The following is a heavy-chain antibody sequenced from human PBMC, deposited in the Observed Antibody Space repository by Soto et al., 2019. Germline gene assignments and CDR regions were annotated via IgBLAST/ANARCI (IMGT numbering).Heavy chain of an antibody. CDR3: ARDSSGGYYYYYGMDV. Sequence: QGLEWMGWISAYNGNTNYAQKLQGRVTMTTDTSTSTAYMELGSLRSDDTAVYYCARDSSGGYYYYYGMDVWGQGTTVTVSS. J-gene: IGHJ6*02. CDR2: ISAYNGNT. D-gene: IGHD6-19*01. V-gene: IGHV1-18*01.